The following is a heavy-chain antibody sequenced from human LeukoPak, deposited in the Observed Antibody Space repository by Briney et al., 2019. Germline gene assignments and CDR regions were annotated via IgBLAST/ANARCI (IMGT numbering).Heavy chain of an antibody. CDR1: GFTFSNYA. J-gene: IGHJ5*02. Sequence: GGSLRLSCAASGFTFSNYAMSWVRRAPGKGLEWVSAIRGNGGTTYDADSVKGRFTISRDNAKNSLYLQMNSLRAEDTAVYYCARDLASSRCPCRWFDPWGQGTLVTVSS. V-gene: IGHV3-23*01. CDR3: ARDLASSRCPCRWFDP. D-gene: IGHD6-13*01. CDR2: IRGNGGTT.